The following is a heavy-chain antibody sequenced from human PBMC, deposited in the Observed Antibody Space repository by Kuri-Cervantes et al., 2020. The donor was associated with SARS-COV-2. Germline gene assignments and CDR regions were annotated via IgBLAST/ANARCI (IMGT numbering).Heavy chain of an antibody. Sequence: SETLSLTCTVSGCSISSSSYYWSWYRQPPGKGLEWIGYNYYSWRNNYNSSLKSRVTMSGDTSKNQFTLKLSSVTAAETAVYFCARDAERADDFWRGYKNWFDPWGQGTLVTVSS. J-gene: IGHJ5*02. V-gene: IGHV4-61*01. CDR3: ARDAERADDFWRGYKNWFDP. D-gene: IGHD3-3*01. CDR1: GCSISSSSYY. CDR2: NYYSWRN.